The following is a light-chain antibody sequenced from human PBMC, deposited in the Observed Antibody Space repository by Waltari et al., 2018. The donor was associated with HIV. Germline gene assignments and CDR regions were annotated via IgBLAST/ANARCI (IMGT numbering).Light chain of an antibody. Sequence: DIQMTQSPSSLSASVGDRVIITCRASQYISNYLSWYQQKPGKAPNLLIYGASSLQSGVTSRFIGSGFGTDFSLTISSLHPEDFALYFCQQTYSMYTFGQGTELEV. J-gene: IGKJ2*01. CDR1: QYISNY. V-gene: IGKV1-39*01. CDR3: QQTYSMYT. CDR2: GAS.